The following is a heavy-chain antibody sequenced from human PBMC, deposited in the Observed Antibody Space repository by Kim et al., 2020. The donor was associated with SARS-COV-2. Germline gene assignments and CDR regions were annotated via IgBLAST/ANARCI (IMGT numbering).Heavy chain of an antibody. D-gene: IGHD3-3*01. CDR3: ASQLSRFWSGYPNDAFDI. V-gene: IGHV4-31*03. Sequence: SETLSLTCTVSGGSISSGGYYWSWIRQHPGKGLEWIGYIYYSGSTYYNPSLKSRVTISVDTSKNQFSLKLSSVTAADTAVYYCASQLSRFWSGYPNDAFDIWGQGTMVTVSS. CDR1: GGSISSGGYY. CDR2: IYYSGST. J-gene: IGHJ3*02.